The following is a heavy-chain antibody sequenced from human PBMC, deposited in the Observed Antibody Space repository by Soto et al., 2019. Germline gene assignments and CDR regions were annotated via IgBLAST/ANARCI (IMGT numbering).Heavy chain of an antibody. CDR1: GFTFSSYA. CDR2: ISGSGGST. J-gene: IGHJ4*02. CDR3: AKVDSSSHISPDY. D-gene: IGHD2-21*01. Sequence: EVQLLESGGGLVQPGGSLRLSCAASGFTFSSYAMSWVRQAPGKGLEWVSAISGSGGSTYYADSVKGRFTISRDNSKNTLYLQMNTLRAEDTAVYYCAKVDSSSHISPDYWGQGTLVTVSS. V-gene: IGHV3-23*01.